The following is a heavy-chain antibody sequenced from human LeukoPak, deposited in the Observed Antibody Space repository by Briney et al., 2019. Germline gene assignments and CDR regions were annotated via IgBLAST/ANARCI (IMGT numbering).Heavy chain of an antibody. J-gene: IGHJ3*02. Sequence: ASVKVSCKASGYSFISSGMHWVRQAPGQRLEWMGWINAGNGNTKYSQKFQGRVTITRDTSASTAYMELSSLRSEDTAVYYCARDRGDAFDIWGQGTMVTVSS. CDR1: GYSFISSG. V-gene: IGHV1-3*01. CDR2: INAGNGNT. D-gene: IGHD3-10*01. CDR3: ARDRGDAFDI.